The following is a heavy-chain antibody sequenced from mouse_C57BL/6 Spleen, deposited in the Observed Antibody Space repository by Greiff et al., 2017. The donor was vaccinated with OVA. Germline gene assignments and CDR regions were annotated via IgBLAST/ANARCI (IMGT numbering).Heavy chain of an antibody. J-gene: IGHJ3*01. CDR3: ARGGVQAWFAY. CDR2: IYPGDGDT. Sequence: QVQLKQSGPELVKPGASVKISCKASGYAFSSSWMNWVKQRPGKGLEWIGRIYPGDGDTNYNGKFKGKATLTADKSSSTAYMQLSSLTSEDSAVYFCARGGVQAWFAYWGQGTLVTVSA. CDR1: GYAFSSSW. V-gene: IGHV1-82*01.